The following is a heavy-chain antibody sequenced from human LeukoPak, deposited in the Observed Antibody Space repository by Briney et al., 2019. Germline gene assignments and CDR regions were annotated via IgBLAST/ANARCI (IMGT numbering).Heavy chain of an antibody. Sequence: PGRSLRLSCAASGFTFDDYAMHWVRHAPGKGLEWVSGIIWNIGSIGYADSVKGRFTISRDNAKNSLYLQMNSLRAEDMALYYCAKSESSGWPIDAFDIWGQGTMVTVSS. J-gene: IGHJ3*02. D-gene: IGHD6-19*01. V-gene: IGHV3-9*03. CDR2: IIWNIGSI. CDR1: GFTFDDYA. CDR3: AKSESSGWPIDAFDI.